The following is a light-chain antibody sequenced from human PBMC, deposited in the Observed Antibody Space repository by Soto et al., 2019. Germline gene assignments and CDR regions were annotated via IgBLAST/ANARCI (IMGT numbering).Light chain of an antibody. J-gene: IGLJ1*01. CDR1: SSNIGSNT. CDR2: SND. Sequence: QSVLTQPPSLSGTPGQRVTISCSGSSSNIGSNTVNWYQQLPGTAPKLLIYSNDQRPSGVPDRFSGSKSGTSASLAISGLQSEDEAAYYCATWDDSLNSFYVFGTGTRSPS. V-gene: IGLV1-44*01. CDR3: ATWDDSLNSFYV.